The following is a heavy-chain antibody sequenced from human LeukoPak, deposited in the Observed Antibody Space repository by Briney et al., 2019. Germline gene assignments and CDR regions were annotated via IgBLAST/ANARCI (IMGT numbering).Heavy chain of an antibody. CDR1: GGTFSSYA. CDR3: ARDNSGYDFPGYNWFDP. D-gene: IGHD5-12*01. J-gene: IGHJ5*02. V-gene: IGHV1-69*13. Sequence: ASVKVSCKASGGTFSSYAISWVRQAPGQGLEWMGGIIPIFGTANYAQKFQGRVTITADESTSTAYMELSSLRSEDTAVYYCARDNSGYDFPGYNWFDPWGQGTLVTVSS. CDR2: IIPIFGTA.